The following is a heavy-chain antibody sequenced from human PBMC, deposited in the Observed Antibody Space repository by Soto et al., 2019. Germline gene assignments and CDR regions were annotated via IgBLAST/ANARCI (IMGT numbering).Heavy chain of an antibody. D-gene: IGHD1-26*01. CDR1: GFTFSSYS. V-gene: IGHV3-21*01. J-gene: IGHJ5*02. CDR2: ISSSSSYI. Sequence: EVQLVESGGGLVKPGGSLRLSCAASGFTFSSYSMNWVRQAPGKGLEWVSSISSSSSYIYYADSVKGRFTISRDNAKNSRYLQMNSLRAEDTAVYYCARALTPGIVGATPNLGWFDPWGQGTLVTVSS. CDR3: ARALTPGIVGATPNLGWFDP.